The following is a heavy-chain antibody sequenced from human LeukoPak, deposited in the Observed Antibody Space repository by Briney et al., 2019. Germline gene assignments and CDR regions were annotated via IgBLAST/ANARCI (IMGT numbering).Heavy chain of an antibody. CDR2: IVVGSGNT. J-gene: IGHJ4*02. CDR1: GFTFTSSS. D-gene: IGHD3-22*01. CDR3: AVSYYDIYDFDY. V-gene: IGHV1-58*01. Sequence: ASVKVSCKASGFTFTSSSVQWVRQARGHRREWIGWIVVGSGNTNYAQKFQERVTIARDMSTSTAYMELSSLRSEDTAVYYCAVSYYDIYDFDYWGQGTLVTVSS.